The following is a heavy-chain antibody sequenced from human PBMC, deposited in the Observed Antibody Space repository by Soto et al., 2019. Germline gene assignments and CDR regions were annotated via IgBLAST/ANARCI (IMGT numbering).Heavy chain of an antibody. CDR1: GYTFTNYA. Sequence: GASVKVSCKASGYTFTNYAMHWVRQAPGQSLEWVGRINTANGDTIYSQNFQGRVTITRDASARTVYLELSSLRFEDSAVYYCGRGQATFDPWGQGTLVTVSS. J-gene: IGHJ5*02. CDR3: GRGQATFDP. CDR2: INTANGDT. V-gene: IGHV1-3*04.